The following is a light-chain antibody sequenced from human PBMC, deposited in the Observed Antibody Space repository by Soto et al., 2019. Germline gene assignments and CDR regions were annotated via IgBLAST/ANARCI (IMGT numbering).Light chain of an antibody. J-gene: IGKJ1*01. Sequence: EIVLTQSPATLSLSPGERGTLSCRASESVTNYLAWYQQKPGQAPRLLVYDVSNRATGTPARFSGGGSGTDLTLTISNLEPEDFAVYYCQQRSDWPWTFGQGTKVDIK. CDR2: DVS. V-gene: IGKV3-11*01. CDR1: ESVTNY. CDR3: QQRSDWPWT.